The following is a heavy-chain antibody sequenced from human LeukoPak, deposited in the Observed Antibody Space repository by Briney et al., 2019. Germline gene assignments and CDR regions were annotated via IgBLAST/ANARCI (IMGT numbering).Heavy chain of an antibody. J-gene: IGHJ4*02. CDR2: ISAYNGNT. V-gene: IGHV1-18*01. Sequence: ASVKVSCKASGYTFTSYGISWVRQAPGQGLEWMGWISAYNGNTNYAQKLQGGVTMTTDTSTSTAYMELRGLRSDDAAVYYCARDQAATNTQVRFCLDWGQGTLVTVSS. D-gene: IGHD3-9*01. CDR1: GYTFTSYG. CDR3: ARDQAATNTQVRFCLD.